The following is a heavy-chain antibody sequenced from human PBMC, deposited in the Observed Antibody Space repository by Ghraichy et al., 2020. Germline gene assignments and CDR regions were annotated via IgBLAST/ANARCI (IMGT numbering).Heavy chain of an antibody. CDR2: IYYSGST. D-gene: IGHD3-22*01. CDR3: ARAFASSGYYYDSFNWFDP. CDR1: GGSVSSGSYY. V-gene: IGHV4-61*01. J-gene: IGHJ5*02. Sequence: SETLSLTCTVSGGSVSSGSYYWSWIRQPPGKGLEWIGYIYYSGSTNYNPSLKSRVTISVDTSKNQFSLKLSSVTAADTAVYYCARAFASSGYYYDSFNWFDPWGQGTLVTVSS.